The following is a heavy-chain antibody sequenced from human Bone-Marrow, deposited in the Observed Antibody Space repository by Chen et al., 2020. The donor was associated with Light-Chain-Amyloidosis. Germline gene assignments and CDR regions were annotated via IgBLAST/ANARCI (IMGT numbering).Heavy chain of an antibody. CDR3: ATSNTISFEY. V-gene: IGHV1-24*01. CDR1: GYTLSDIS. J-gene: IGHJ4*02. CDR2: FNPEEGEI. Sequence: QVQVVQSGAVLRKPGASVKVSCKVSGYTLSDISMHWGRQAPGKGLEWMGGFNPEEGEIIYAQKFQGRVALTEDTSTDTAYMEMTSLRSDDTAMYYCATSNTISFEYWGQGTLVTVSS. D-gene: IGHD3-9*01.